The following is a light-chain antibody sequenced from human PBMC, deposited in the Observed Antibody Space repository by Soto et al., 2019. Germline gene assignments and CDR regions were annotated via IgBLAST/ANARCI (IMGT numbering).Light chain of an antibody. J-gene: IGKJ4*01. CDR2: DAS. V-gene: IGKV3-11*01. Sequence: EIVLTQSPATLSLSPGETATLSCRASQSVSSSLAGYQQKPGQTPRLLIYDASNRATGIPARFSGSGSGTDFTLTVSSLEPEDFAVYYCQQRSSWPLTCGGGTKVEIK. CDR3: QQRSSWPLT. CDR1: QSVSSS.